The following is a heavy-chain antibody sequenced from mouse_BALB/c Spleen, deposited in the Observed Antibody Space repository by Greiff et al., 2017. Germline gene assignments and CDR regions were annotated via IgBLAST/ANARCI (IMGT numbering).Heavy chain of an antibody. J-gene: IGHJ4*01. D-gene: IGHD2-4*01. CDR1: GYSFTGYF. V-gene: IGHV1-37*01. CDR2: INPYNGDT. Sequence: EVKLMESGPELVKPGASVKISCKASGYSFTGYFMNWVKQSHGKSLEWIGRINPYNGDTFYNQKFKGKATLTVDKSSSTAHMELLSLTSEDSAVYYCGKSNMRDYDEGKAMDYWGQGTSVTVSS. CDR3: GKSNMRDYDEGKAMDY.